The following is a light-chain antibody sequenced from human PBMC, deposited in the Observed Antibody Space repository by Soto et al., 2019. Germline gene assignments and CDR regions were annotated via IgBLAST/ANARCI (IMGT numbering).Light chain of an antibody. Sequence: EIVLTQSPGTLYLSPGERATLSCRASQSVSSSYLAWYQQKPGQSPRLLIYVASSTATGIPDRFSGSGSGTDCTLTISRLEPEDFVVYYCQQYGSSPPMYTCGQGTKLEIK. CDR2: VAS. CDR3: QQYGSSPPMYT. CDR1: QSVSSSY. V-gene: IGKV3-20*01. J-gene: IGKJ2*01.